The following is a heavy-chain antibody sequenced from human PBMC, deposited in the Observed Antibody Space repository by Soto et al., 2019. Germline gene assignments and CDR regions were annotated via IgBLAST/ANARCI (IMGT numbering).Heavy chain of an antibody. CDR3: ARDGGLAEDGMDV. V-gene: IGHV3-23*01. CDR1: GFTFGFNA. D-gene: IGHD3-10*01. Sequence: PGGSLRLSCAATGFTFGFNALSWVRQAPGKGLEWVSSISAGGVSTNYADSVRGRFTISRDNSKNTLYLQMNSLRADDTAVYYCARDGGLAEDGMDVWGQGTTVTVSS. J-gene: IGHJ6*02. CDR2: ISAGGVST.